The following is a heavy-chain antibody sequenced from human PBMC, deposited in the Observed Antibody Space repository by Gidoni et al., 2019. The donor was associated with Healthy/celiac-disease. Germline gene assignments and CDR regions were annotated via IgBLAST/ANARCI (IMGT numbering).Heavy chain of an antibody. CDR1: GGSISSYY. CDR2: IYYSGST. CDR3: ARQLYNWNDGGPSLDY. D-gene: IGHD1-1*01. J-gene: IGHJ4*02. V-gene: IGHV4-59*08. Sequence: QVQLQESGPGLVKPSETLSLTCTGSGGSISSYYWSWIRQPPGKGLEWIGYIYYSGSTNYNPSLKSRVTISVDTSKNQFSLKLSSVTAADTAVYYCARQLYNWNDGGPSLDYWGQGTLVTVSS.